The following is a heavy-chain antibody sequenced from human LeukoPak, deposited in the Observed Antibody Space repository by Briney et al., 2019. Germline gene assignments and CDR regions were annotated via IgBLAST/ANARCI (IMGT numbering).Heavy chain of an antibody. D-gene: IGHD3-3*01. J-gene: IGHJ4*02. Sequence: ASVKVSCKASGYTFTSYGISWARQAPGQGLEWMGWISAYNGNTNYAQKFQGRVTITRNTSISTAYMELSSLRSEDTAVYYCARGDDFWSGNDYWGQGTLVTVSS. CDR2: ISAYNGNT. CDR1: GYTFTSYG. V-gene: IGHV1-18*01. CDR3: ARGDDFWSGNDY.